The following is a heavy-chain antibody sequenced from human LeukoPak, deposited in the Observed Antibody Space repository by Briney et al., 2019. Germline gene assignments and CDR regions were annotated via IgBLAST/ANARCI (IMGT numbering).Heavy chain of an antibody. V-gene: IGHV4-59*01. CDR3: ARFKLYSYGSGYFDY. CDR2: IYYSGST. Sequence: ASETLSLTCTVSGGSISSYYWSWIRQPPGKGLEWIGYIYYSGSTNYNPSLKSRVTISVDTSKNQFSLKLSSVTAADTAVYYCARFKLYSYGSGYFDYWGQGTLVTVSS. CDR1: GGSISSYY. J-gene: IGHJ4*02. D-gene: IGHD3-10*01.